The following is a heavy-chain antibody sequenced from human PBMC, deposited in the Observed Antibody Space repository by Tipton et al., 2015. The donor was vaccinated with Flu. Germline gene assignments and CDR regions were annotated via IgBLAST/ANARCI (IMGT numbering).Heavy chain of an antibody. V-gene: IGHV1-2*02. CDR2: INPNSGGT. CDR1: GYTFTGYY. J-gene: IGHJ5*02. Sequence: QLVQSGAEVKKPGASVKVSCKASGYTFTGYYMHWVRQAPGQGLEWMGWINPNSGGTNYAQKFQGRVTMTRDTSISTAYMELSRLSSDDTAVYYWARDDLTHSSSWCQMVYNWFDPWGQGTLVTVSS. CDR3: ARDDLTHSSSWCQMVYNWFDP. D-gene: IGHD6-13*01.